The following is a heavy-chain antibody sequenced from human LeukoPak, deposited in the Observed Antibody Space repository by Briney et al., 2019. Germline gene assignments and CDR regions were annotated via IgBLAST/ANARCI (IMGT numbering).Heavy chain of an antibody. CDR3: ARDPDYGDYGDGVTYYYYMDL. J-gene: IGHJ6*03. CDR1: GFSFTTYS. V-gene: IGHV3-48*01. D-gene: IGHD4-17*01. Sequence: PGGSLRLSCAASGFSFTTYSMNWVRQAPGKGLEWISYISSTSNTMYYADSVKGRFTISRDNARNSLYLQMNSLRAEDTAVYYCARDPDYGDYGDGVTYYYYMDLWGKGTTVTVSS. CDR2: ISSTSNTM.